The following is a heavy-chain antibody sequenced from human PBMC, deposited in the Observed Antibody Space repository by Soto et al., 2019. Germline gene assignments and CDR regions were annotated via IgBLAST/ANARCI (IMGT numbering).Heavy chain of an antibody. D-gene: IGHD2-2*02. J-gene: IGHJ6*02. Sequence: ASVKVSCKTSGYTFTDYYTHWVRQAPGQGLEWMGWMNPKSGGAYFAQKFQGRVTLTRDTSIGTAYIEVNSLTSDDTAVYYCAREYTAWPLAYGLDVWGQGTTVTVSS. CDR1: GYTFTDYY. CDR3: AREYTAWPLAYGLDV. V-gene: IGHV1-2*02. CDR2: MNPKSGGA.